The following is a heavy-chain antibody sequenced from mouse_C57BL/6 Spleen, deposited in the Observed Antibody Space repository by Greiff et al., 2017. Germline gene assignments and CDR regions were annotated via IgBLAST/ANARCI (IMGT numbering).Heavy chain of an antibody. D-gene: IGHD2-1*01. J-gene: IGHJ3*01. Sequence: EVKLVESGPELVKPGASVKIPCKASGYTFTDYNMDWVKQSHGKSLEWIGDINPNNGGTIYNQKFKGKATLTVDKSSSTAYMELRSLTSEDTAVYYCARGGYYGNSPWFAYWGQGTLVTVSA. CDR1: GYTFTDYN. CDR3: ARGGYYGNSPWFAY. V-gene: IGHV1-18*01. CDR2: INPNNGGT.